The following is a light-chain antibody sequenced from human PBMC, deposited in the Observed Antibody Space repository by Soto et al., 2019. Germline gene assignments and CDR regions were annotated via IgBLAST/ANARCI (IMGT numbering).Light chain of an antibody. V-gene: IGKV1-33*01. J-gene: IGKJ3*01. CDR1: QDINNY. Sequence: DLQMTQSPSSLSASVGDRVTITCQASQDINNYLNWYQQKPGKAPKLLIYDASNLETGVPSRFSGSGSGTDFTFTISSLQPEDIATYYCQQYDNLPHFGPGTKVNIK. CDR2: DAS. CDR3: QQYDNLPH.